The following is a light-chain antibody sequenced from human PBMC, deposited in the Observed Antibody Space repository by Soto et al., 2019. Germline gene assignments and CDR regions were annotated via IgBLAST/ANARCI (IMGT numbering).Light chain of an antibody. Sequence: EIVMTQPPDTLSVSPGERATLSCRAGQGVTTNFAWYQQKSGQSPRLLIYDVSIRATGVPARFSGTGSETDFTLTISGLQSEDSAVYFCQQYNNWPYSFGQGTRLEI. CDR1: QGVTTN. CDR3: QQYNNWPYS. J-gene: IGKJ5*01. V-gene: IGKV3-15*01. CDR2: DVS.